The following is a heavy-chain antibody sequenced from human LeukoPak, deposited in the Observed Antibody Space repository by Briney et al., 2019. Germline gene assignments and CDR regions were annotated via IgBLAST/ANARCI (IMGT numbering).Heavy chain of an antibody. CDR1: GFTFSSYA. CDR2: ISGSGSSN. V-gene: IGHV3-23*01. D-gene: IGHD5-12*01. J-gene: IGHJ4*02. CDR3: ANSATTYFDY. Sequence: GSLSLTCAASGFTFSSYAMSWIRQAPGKGLEWVSAISGSGSSNYYADSVKGRFTISRDNYKNTLYLQMNSLRAEDTAVYYCANSATTYFDYWGQGTLVTVSS.